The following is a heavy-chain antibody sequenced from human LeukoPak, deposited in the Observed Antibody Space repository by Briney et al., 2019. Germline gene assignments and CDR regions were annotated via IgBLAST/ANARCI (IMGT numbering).Heavy chain of an antibody. CDR1: GXXFSSYA. V-gene: IGHV3-23*01. Sequence: GGSLRLSCAASGXXFSSYAMSWXXXAXGXXXXXXSAISGSGGSTYYADSVKGRFTISRDNSKNTLYLQMNSLRAEDTAVYYCAKERYSYGPIDYWGQGTLVTVSS. J-gene: IGHJ4*02. D-gene: IGHD5-18*01. CDR3: AKERYSYGPIDY. CDR2: ISGSGGST.